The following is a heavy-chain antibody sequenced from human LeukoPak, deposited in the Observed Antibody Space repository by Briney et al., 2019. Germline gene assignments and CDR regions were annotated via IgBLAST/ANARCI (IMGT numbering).Heavy chain of an antibody. CDR3: ARRYSGGGCYNY. CDR1: GGSFSDYY. CDR2: INHSGST. V-gene: IGHV4-34*01. J-gene: IGHJ4*02. Sequence: SETLSLTCAVYGGSFSDYYWTWIRQPPGKGLEWIGEINHSGSTNHNPSLKSRVTISVDTSKIQFSLKLRSVTAADTAVYYCARRYSGGGCYNYWGQGTLITVSS. D-gene: IGHD2-21*02.